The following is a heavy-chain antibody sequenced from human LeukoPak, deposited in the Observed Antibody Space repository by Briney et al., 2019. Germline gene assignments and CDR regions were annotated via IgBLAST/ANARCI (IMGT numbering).Heavy chain of an antibody. CDR3: AGVPAVAGTAGWFDP. Sequence: ASVKVSCKASGGTFSSYAISWVRQAPGQGLEWMGRIIPILGIANYAQKFQGRVTITADKSTSTAYMELSSLRSEDTAVYYCAGVPAVAGTAGWFDPWGQGTLVTVSS. V-gene: IGHV1-69*04. D-gene: IGHD6-19*01. CDR1: GGTFSSYA. CDR2: IIPILGIA. J-gene: IGHJ5*02.